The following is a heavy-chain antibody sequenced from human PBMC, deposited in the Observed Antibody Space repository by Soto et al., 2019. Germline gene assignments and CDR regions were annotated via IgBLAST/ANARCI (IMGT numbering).Heavy chain of an antibody. J-gene: IGHJ4*02. CDR3: ARDLNYGLVDY. Sequence: EVQLVESGGGFVQPGGSLRLSCAASGFTFSSYSMNWVRQAPGKGLEWVSYISSSSTIYYADSVKGRFTIYRDNAKNSLSLQMNSLRAEDTAVYYCARDLNYGLVDYWGQGTLVTVSS. CDR2: ISSSSTI. D-gene: IGHD4-17*01. CDR1: GFTFSSYS. V-gene: IGHV3-48*01.